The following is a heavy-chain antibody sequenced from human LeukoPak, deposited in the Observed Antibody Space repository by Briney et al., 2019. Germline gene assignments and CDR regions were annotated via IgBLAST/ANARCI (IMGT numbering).Heavy chain of an antibody. J-gene: IGHJ4*02. V-gene: IGHV4-4*02. CDR3: ARFSSSSWYFFDY. CDR1: GGSISSSNW. Sequence: PSGTLSLTCAVSGGSISSSNWWRWVRQPPGKGLEWIGEIYHSGSTNYNPSLKSRVTISVDKSKNQFSLKLSSVTAADTAVYYCARFSSSSWYFFDYWGQGTLVTVSS. D-gene: IGHD6-13*01. CDR2: IYHSGST.